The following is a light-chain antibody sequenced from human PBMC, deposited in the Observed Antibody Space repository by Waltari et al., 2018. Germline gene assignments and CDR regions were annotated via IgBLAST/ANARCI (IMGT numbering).Light chain of an antibody. CDR2: DAS. Sequence: DIQMTQSPSTLSASVGDRVTITCRASQTISSWLAWYQQKAGKAPKLLIYDASTLESGVPSRFSGSGSGTEFTLTISGLQAEDVAVYYCQQYSATPPTFGQGTKVEIK. CDR1: QTISSW. V-gene: IGKV1-5*01. CDR3: QQYSATPPT. J-gene: IGKJ1*01.